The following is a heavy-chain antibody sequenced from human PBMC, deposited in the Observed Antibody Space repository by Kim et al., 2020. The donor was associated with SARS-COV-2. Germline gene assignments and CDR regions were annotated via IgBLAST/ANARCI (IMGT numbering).Heavy chain of an antibody. CDR2: IYYSGST. CDR3: TRDRLVVPAAISYYYYG. V-gene: IGHV4-61*01. CDR1: GGSVSSGSYY. J-gene: IGHJ6*01. D-gene: IGHD2-2*01. Sequence: SETLSLTCTVSGGSVSSGSYYWSWIRQPPGKGLEWIGYIYYSGSTNYNPSLKSRVTISVDTSKNQFSLKLSSVTAADTAVYYCTRDRLVVPAAISYYYYG.